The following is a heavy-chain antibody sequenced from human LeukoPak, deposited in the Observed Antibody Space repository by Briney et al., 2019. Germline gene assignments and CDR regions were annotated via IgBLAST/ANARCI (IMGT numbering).Heavy chain of an antibody. CDR2: INWNGRNT. CDR3: ARTPYDSSGYPA. Sequence: PGGSLRLSCAASGFNLDDYGMAWGRPAPGEGRGWGSGINWNGRNTRYADSVKGRFTISRDNAKNSLYLQMNSLRAEDTALYYCARTPYDSSGYPAWGQGTLVTVSS. D-gene: IGHD3-22*01. V-gene: IGHV3-20*04. J-gene: IGHJ5*02. CDR1: GFNLDDYG.